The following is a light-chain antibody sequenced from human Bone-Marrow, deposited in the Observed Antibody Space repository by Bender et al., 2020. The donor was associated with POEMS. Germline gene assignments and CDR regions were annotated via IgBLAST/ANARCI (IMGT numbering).Light chain of an antibody. CDR1: SSNTGSGYD. Sequence: QSVLTQPPSVSGAPGQRVTISCTGSSSNTGSGYDINWYQHLPGTAPKLLIYGYNNRPSGVPDRFSGSKSGNTASLTGAGLQAEDEADYYCGSYGSSGVFGTGTKVTVL. CDR3: GSYGSSGV. V-gene: IGLV1-40*01. J-gene: IGLJ1*01. CDR2: GYN.